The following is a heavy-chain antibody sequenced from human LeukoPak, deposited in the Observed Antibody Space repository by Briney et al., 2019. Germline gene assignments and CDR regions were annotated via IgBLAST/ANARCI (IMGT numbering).Heavy chain of an antibody. CDR2: IFYSGTT. CDR3: ARHIHYGSGASNWFDP. V-gene: IGHV4-39*01. D-gene: IGHD3-10*01. Sequence: PSETLSLTCTVSDGSIITNNYYWGWIRQPPGKGLEWIGSIFYSGTTYYNPSLRSRLTISVDTSKNQFSLRLSSVTAADTAVYYCARHIHYGSGASNWFDPWGQGTLVTVSS. J-gene: IGHJ5*02. CDR1: DGSIITNNYY.